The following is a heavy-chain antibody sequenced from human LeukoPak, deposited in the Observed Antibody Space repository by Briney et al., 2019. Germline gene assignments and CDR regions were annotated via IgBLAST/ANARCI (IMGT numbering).Heavy chain of an antibody. J-gene: IGHJ4*02. CDR2: ISWNSGNI. Sequence: GGSLRLSCAASGFTFSSYAMSWVRQAPGKGLEWVSDISWNSGNIGYADSVKGRFTISRDNAKNSLYLQMNSLRAEDTALYYCAKGDYGDLYFDYWGQGTLVTVSS. D-gene: IGHD4-17*01. CDR3: AKGDYGDLYFDY. V-gene: IGHV3-9*01. CDR1: GFTFSSYA.